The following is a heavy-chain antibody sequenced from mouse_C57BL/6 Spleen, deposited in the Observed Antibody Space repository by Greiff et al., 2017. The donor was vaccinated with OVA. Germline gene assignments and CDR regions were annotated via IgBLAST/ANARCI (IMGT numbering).Heavy chain of an antibody. CDR2: IDPSDSYT. V-gene: IGHV1-50*01. Sequence: QVQLQQPGAELVKPGASVKLSCKASGYTFTSYWMQWVKQRPGQGLEWIGEIDPSDSYTNYNQKFKCKATLTVDTSSSTAYMQLSSLTSEDSAVYYCARNYHKNYFDYWGQGTTLTVSS. CDR3: ARNYHKNYFDY. J-gene: IGHJ2*01. CDR1: GYTFTSYW.